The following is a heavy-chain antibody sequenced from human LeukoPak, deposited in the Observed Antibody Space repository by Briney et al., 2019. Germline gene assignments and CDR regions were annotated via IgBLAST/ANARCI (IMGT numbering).Heavy chain of an antibody. Sequence: GGSLRLSCAASGFTFSSYWMSWVRQAPGKGLEWVANIKQDGSEKYYVDSVKGRFTISRDNAKNSLYLQKNSLRAEDTAVYYCARRNGLSEDWFDPWGQGTLVTVSS. J-gene: IGHJ5*02. CDR3: ARRNGLSEDWFDP. CDR1: GFTFSSYW. CDR2: IKQDGSEK. V-gene: IGHV3-7*01. D-gene: IGHD2-8*01.